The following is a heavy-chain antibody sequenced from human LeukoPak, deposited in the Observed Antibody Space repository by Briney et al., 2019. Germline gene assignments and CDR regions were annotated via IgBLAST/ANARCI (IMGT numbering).Heavy chain of an antibody. D-gene: IGHD2-8*01. CDR2: ISGNSGSL. Sequence: GGSLRLSCAASGFTFSSYAMSWVRQAPGEGLEWVSVISGNSGSLYYTESVKGRFTISRDNSKNTLYLQMNSLRAEDTAVYYCAREVSDGMDVWGQGTTVTVSS. CDR3: AREVSDGMDV. CDR1: GFTFSSYA. V-gene: IGHV3-23*01. J-gene: IGHJ6*02.